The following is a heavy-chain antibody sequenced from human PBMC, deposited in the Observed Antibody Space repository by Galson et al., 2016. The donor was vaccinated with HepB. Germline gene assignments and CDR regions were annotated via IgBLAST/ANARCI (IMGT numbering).Heavy chain of an antibody. CDR3: ARQARYNNWFDP. D-gene: IGHD5-18*01. Sequence: SETLSLTCSVSGDSVSAYYWSWIRQPPGGGLEWIGCLYDTGSPNYSPSLKSRVTISVDTSKNQFSLKLTSVTATDTAAFYCARQARYNNWFDPWGQGTLVTVSS. J-gene: IGHJ5*02. CDR2: LYDTGSP. CDR1: GDSVSAYY. V-gene: IGHV4-59*08.